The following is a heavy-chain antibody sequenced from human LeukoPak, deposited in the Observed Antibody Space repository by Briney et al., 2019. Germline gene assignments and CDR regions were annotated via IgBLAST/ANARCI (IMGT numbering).Heavy chain of an antibody. V-gene: IGHV4-30-4*01. CDR1: GGSISSGDYY. Sequence: SETLSLTCTVSGGSISSGDYYWSWIRQPPGKGLEWIGYIYYSGSTYYNPSLKSRVTISVDTSKNQISLKLSSVTAADTAVYYCARASGSYGSGSYYYYGMDVWGKGTTVTVSS. CDR3: ARASGSYGSGSYYYYGMDV. D-gene: IGHD3-10*01. CDR2: IYYSGST. J-gene: IGHJ6*04.